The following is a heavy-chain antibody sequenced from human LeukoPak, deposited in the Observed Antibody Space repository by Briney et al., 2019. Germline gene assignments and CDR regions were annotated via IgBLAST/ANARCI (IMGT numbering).Heavy chain of an antibody. D-gene: IGHD6-13*01. J-gene: IGHJ4*02. Sequence: PGGSLRLSCAASGFTFSIYSINWVRQAPGKGLEWVSFITGNSNYIYYADSVKGRFTISRDNAKNSLYLQMNSLRAEDTAVYYCARDSVAAAGTVDYWGQGTLVTVSS. CDR2: ITGNSNYI. CDR3: ARDSVAAAGTVDY. V-gene: IGHV3-21*01. CDR1: GFTFSIYS.